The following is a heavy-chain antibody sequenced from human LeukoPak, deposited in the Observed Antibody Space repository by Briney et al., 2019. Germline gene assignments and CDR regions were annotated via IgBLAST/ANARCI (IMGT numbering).Heavy chain of an antibody. Sequence: SETLSLTCTVSGGSISSGSYYWSWIRQPAGKGLEWIGRIYTSGSTNYNPSLKSRVTLSVDTSKNQFSLKLSSVTAADTAMYYCAVGSGWYVDYYYYMDVWGKGTTVTVSS. CDR3: AVGSGWYVDYYYYMDV. CDR1: GGSISSGSYY. D-gene: IGHD6-19*01. V-gene: IGHV4-61*02. CDR2: IYTSGST. J-gene: IGHJ6*03.